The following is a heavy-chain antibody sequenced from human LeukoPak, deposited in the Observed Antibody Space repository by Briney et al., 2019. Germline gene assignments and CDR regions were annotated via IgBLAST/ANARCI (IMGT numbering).Heavy chain of an antibody. V-gene: IGHV4-59*08. Sequence: SETLSLTCTVSGGSLTTHYWAWIRQPPGKGLEWIGFVSKTGNTNYNPSLKSRVTISVDTSKNTFPLKLSSLTAADTAVYFCARRGAPSKFYYFDSWGQGTLVTVSS. J-gene: IGHJ4*02. CDR2: VSKTGNT. CDR1: GGSLTTHY. D-gene: IGHD1-26*01. CDR3: ARRGAPSKFYYFDS.